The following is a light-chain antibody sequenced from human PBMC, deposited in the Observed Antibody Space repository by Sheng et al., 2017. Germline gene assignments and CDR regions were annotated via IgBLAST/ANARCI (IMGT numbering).Light chain of an antibody. CDR1: QAITDR. CDR3: LQHSSYPLT. J-gene: IGKJ4*01. Sequence: DIQMTQSPFSLSASVGDRVIITCRASQAITDRLGWFQQKPGSAPKRLIYGVSNLQSGVPSRFSGGGSGTEFTLTISNLQPEDSAAYFCLQHSSYPLTFGGGTKVEIK. CDR2: GVS. V-gene: IGKV1-17*02.